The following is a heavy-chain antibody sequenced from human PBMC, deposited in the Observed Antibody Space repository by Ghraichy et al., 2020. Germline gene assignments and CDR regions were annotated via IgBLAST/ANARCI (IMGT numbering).Heavy chain of an antibody. CDR3: TRAIDV. V-gene: IGHV3-7*01. Sequence: GGSLRLSCAASGFTFSNYWMHWVHQAPGKGLEWVANIKQDGSEKYYVDSVKGRFTISRDNAKNSLYLQMNSLRAEDTGVYYCTRAIDVWGQGTTVTVSS. J-gene: IGHJ6*02. CDR2: IKQDGSEK. CDR1: GFTFSNYW.